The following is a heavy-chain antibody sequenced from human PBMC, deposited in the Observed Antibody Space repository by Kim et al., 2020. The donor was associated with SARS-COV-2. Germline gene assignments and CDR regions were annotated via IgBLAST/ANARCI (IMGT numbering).Heavy chain of an antibody. V-gene: IGHV3-23*03. CDR3: AKGSIGFGELLFSH. Sequence: ADPGKGRFTISRDNSKTTLYLQMNSLRAEDTAVYYCAKGSIGFGELLFSHWGQVTLVTVSS. D-gene: IGHD3-10*01. J-gene: IGHJ4*02.